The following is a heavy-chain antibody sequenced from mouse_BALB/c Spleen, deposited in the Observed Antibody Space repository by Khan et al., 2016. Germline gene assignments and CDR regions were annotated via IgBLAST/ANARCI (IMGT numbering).Heavy chain of an antibody. CDR2: ISYSGST. Sequence: EVQLQESGPGLVKPSQSLSLTCTVTGYSITSDYAWNWIRQFPGNKLEWMGYISYSGSTSYNPSLKSRISITRDTSKNQFFLQLNSVTTEDTATXCCAINWDEEDYWGQGTLVTVSA. V-gene: IGHV3-2*02. J-gene: IGHJ3*01. D-gene: IGHD4-1*02. CDR3: AINWDEEDY. CDR1: GYSITSDYA.